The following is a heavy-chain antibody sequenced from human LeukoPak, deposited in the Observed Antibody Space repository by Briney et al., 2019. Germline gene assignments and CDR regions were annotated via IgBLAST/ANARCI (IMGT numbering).Heavy chain of an antibody. CDR2: INHNGRT. CDR3: AGGQWPHPIDY. J-gene: IGHJ4*02. D-gene: IGHD6-19*01. Sequence: PSETLSLTCTVFGGSITSTSYYWTWIRQPPGKGPEWIGEINHNGRTNYNPSLESRVTISEDMSKNQISLKLSSVTAADTAVYYCAGGQWPHPIDYWGQGTLVTVSS. CDR1: GGSITSTSYY. V-gene: IGHV4-39*07.